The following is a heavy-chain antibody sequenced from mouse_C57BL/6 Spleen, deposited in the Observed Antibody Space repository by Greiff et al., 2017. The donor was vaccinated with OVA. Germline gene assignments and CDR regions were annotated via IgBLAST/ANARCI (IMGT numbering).Heavy chain of an antibody. D-gene: IGHD1-1*01. CDR3: ARSMGSYYGSSSFDY. CDR2: IDPSDSYT. J-gene: IGHJ2*01. Sequence: QVQLQQPGAELVKPGASVKLSCKASGYTFTSYWMQWVKQRPGQGLEWIGEIDPSDSYTNYNQKFKGKATLTVDTSSSTAYMQLSSLTSEDSAVYYCARSMGSYYGSSSFDYWGQGTTRTVSS. CDR1: GYTFTSYW. V-gene: IGHV1-50*01.